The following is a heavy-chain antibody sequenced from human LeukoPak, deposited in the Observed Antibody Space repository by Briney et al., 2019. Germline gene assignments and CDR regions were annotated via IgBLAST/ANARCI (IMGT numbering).Heavy chain of an antibody. CDR3: ARGYCSGGSCYAYYFDY. V-gene: IGHV4-4*02. CDR1: GDSISSSKW. D-gene: IGHD2-15*01. CDR2: IYHSGST. J-gene: IGHJ4*02. Sequence: SETLSLTCAVSGDSISSSKWWCWVRQPPGKGLEWIGEIYHSGSTNYNPSLKSRVTISVDKSKNQFSLKLSSVTAADTAVYYCARGYCSGGSCYAYYFDYWGQGTLVTVSS.